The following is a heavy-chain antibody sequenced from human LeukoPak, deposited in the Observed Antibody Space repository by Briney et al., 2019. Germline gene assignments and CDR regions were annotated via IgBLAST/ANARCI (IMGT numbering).Heavy chain of an antibody. J-gene: IGHJ4*02. CDR2: INPNSGGT. CDR1: GYTFTGYY. D-gene: IGHD6-13*01. V-gene: IGHV1-2*02. CDR3: ARELGVAAAGPLDY. Sequence: ASVKVSCKASGYTFTGYYMHWVRQAPGQGLEWMGWINPNSGGTNYAHKFQDRVTMTRDTSINTACMELSSLRSDDTAVYFCARELGVAAAGPLDYWGQGTLVTVSS.